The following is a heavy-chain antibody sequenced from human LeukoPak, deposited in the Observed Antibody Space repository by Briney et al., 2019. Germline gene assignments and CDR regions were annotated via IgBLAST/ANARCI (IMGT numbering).Heavy chain of an antibody. Sequence: SETLSLTCAVSGYSISSGYYWGWIRQPPGEGLEWIGSIYHSGSTYYNPSLKSRVTISVDTSKNQFSLKLSSVTAADTAVYYCATAPEEYYDYVWGSYRYTGSDYWGQGTLVTVSS. V-gene: IGHV4-38-2*01. CDR3: ATAPEEYYDYVWGSYRYTGSDY. CDR1: GYSISSGYY. J-gene: IGHJ4*02. CDR2: IYHSGST. D-gene: IGHD3-16*02.